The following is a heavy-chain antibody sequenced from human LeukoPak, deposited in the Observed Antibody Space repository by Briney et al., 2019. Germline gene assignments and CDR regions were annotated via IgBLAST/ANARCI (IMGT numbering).Heavy chain of an antibody. J-gene: IGHJ4*02. CDR3: ATNLGYSSLHY. CDR1: GGSFSGYY. CDR2: INHSGST. V-gene: IGHV4-34*01. D-gene: IGHD6-13*01. Sequence: SETLSLTCAVYGGSFSGYYWSWIRQPPGKGLEWIGEINHSGSTNYNPSLKSRVTISVDTSKNQFSLKLSSVTAADTAIYYCATNLGYSSLHYWGRGALVTVSS.